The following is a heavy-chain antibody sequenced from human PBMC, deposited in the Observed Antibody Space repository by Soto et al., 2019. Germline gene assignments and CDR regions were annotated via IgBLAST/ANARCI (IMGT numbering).Heavy chain of an antibody. V-gene: IGHV4-34*01. CDR3: ARESHDILTGPPWVWYFDL. CDR1: GGSFSGYY. CDR2: INDRGSI. Sequence: QVQLQQWGAGPLRPLETLSLTCGVSGGSFSGYYWAWIRQAPGKGLEWIGQINDRGSINYNPSLKSRVSISVATAKHHCSLNLRSVTAADTAVYYCARESHDILTGPPWVWYFDLWGRGTLVTVSS. D-gene: IGHD3-9*01. J-gene: IGHJ2*01.